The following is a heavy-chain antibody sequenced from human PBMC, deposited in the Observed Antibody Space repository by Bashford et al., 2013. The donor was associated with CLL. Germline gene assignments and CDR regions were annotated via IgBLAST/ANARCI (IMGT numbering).Heavy chain of an antibody. D-gene: IGHD6-19*01. CDR2: IYSSGTT. CDR1: GGSISSDSYY. V-gene: IGHV4-61*02. CDR3: ARVSGSGWLN. J-gene: IGHJ4*02. Sequence: SETLSLTCTVSGGSISSDSYYWSWIRQPAGKGLEWIGRIYSSGTTNYNPSLKSRVTISLDTSKNQFSLKLSSVTAADTAVYYCARVSGSGWLNWGQGTLVTVSS.